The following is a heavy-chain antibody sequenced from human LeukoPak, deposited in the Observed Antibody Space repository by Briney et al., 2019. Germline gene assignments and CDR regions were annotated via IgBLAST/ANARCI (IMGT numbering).Heavy chain of an antibody. CDR3: AKECVSGWSIDAYDY. V-gene: IGHV3-23*01. Sequence: GGSLRLSCAASGFTFSSYAMSWVRQAPGKWLEWVSAISGSGGSTYYADSVKGRFTISRDNSKNTLYLQMNSLRAEDTAVYYCAKECVSGWSIDAYDYWGQGTLVTVSS. D-gene: IGHD6-19*01. J-gene: IGHJ4*02. CDR2: ISGSGGST. CDR1: GFTFSSYA.